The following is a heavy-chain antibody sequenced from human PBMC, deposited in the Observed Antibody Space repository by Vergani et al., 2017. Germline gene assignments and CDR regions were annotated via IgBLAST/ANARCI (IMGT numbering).Heavy chain of an antibody. CDR3: ARAGFYDFWSGYFMYYYYYMDV. CDR1: GYTFTGYY. Sequence: QVQLVQSGAEVKKPGASVKVSCKASGYTFTGYYMHWVRQAPGQGLEWMGWINPNSGGTNYAQKFQGRVTMTRETSISTAYMELSRLRSDDTAVYYCARAGFYDFWSGYFMYYYYYMDVWGKGTTVTVSS. CDR2: INPNSGGT. D-gene: IGHD3-3*01. J-gene: IGHJ6*03. V-gene: IGHV1-2*02.